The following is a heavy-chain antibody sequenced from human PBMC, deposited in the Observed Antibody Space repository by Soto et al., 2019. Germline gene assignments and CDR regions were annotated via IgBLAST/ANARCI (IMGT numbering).Heavy chain of an antibody. D-gene: IGHD4-17*01. CDR2: ISSGSTYT. CDR3: ARGGSFNDYADPLFDY. V-gene: IGHV3-11*06. J-gene: IGHJ4*02. Sequence: GGSLRLSCAASGFTFIEYYLSWIRQAPGKGLEWVSYISSGSTYTNYADSVKGRFTISRDNAKNSLYLQMNSLRAEDTAVYYCARGGSFNDYADPLFDYWGQGTLVTVSS. CDR1: GFTFIEYY.